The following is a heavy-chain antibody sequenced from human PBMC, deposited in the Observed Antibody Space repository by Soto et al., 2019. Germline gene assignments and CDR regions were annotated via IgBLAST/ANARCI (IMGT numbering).Heavy chain of an antibody. CDR2: IDYNSNYM. Sequence: GGSLRLSCAASGFTFSYSSMAWVRQSPGKGLEWVSSIDYNSNYMFHADSVRGRFTISRDNARNSLYLQMHSPRAEDTAVYYCAREGSCANYVCLPDYWGQGTLVTVSS. J-gene: IGHJ4*02. V-gene: IGHV3-21*01. CDR1: GFTFSYSS. D-gene: IGHD3-16*01. CDR3: AREGSCANYVCLPDY.